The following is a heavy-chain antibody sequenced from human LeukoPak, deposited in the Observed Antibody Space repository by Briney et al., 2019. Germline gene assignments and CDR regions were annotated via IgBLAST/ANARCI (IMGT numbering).Heavy chain of an antibody. D-gene: IGHD6-19*01. Sequence: RSETLSLTCTVSGGSISSSRYYWGWIRQPPGKGLEWIGSIYYSGSTYYNPSLKSRVTLSVDTSKNQFSLKLSSVTAADTAVYYCARLGWVVGPDYWGQGTLVTVSS. J-gene: IGHJ4*02. CDR1: GGSISSSRYY. CDR3: ARLGWVVGPDY. CDR2: IYYSGST. V-gene: IGHV4-39*01.